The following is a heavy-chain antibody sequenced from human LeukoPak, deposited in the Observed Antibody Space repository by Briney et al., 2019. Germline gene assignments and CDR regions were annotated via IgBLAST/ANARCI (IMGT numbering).Heavy chain of an antibody. CDR2: ISGSGGST. Sequence: GGSLRLSCAASGFTFSSYAMSWVRQAPGKGLEWVSAISGSGGSTYYADSVKGRFTISRDNAKNSLYLQMNSLRAEDTAVYYCARVFGYYDFWSGITATVDYWGQGTLVTVSS. CDR1: GFTFSSYA. CDR3: ARVFGYYDFWSGITATVDY. D-gene: IGHD3-3*01. J-gene: IGHJ4*02. V-gene: IGHV3-23*01.